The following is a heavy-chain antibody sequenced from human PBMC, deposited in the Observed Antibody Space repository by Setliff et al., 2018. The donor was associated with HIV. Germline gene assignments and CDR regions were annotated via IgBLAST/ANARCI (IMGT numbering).Heavy chain of an antibody. V-gene: IGHV3-7*03. CDR3: AKGRGDGYNWDAFDI. CDR2: INQDGSEQ. CDR1: GFTFSNYW. D-gene: IGHD5-12*01. J-gene: IGHJ3*02. Sequence: GGSLRLSCAASGFTFSNYWMTWVRQAPGKGLEWVANINQDGSEQNFVDSVTGRFTISRDNAKNSLYVQMNSLRAEDTAVYYCAKGRGDGYNWDAFDIWGQGTMVTVSS.